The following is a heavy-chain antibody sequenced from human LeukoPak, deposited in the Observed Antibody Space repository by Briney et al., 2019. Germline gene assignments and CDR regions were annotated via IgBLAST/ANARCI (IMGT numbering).Heavy chain of an antibody. Sequence: PSETLSLTCTVSGGSISSGGYYWSWIRQHPGKGLEWIGYIYYSGSTNYSPSLKSRVTISVDTSKSQFSLKVSSVTAADTAVYYCARLGNIAAPGPWGQGTLVTVSS. V-gene: IGHV4-61*08. J-gene: IGHJ5*02. D-gene: IGHD6-13*01. CDR3: ARLGNIAAPGP. CDR2: IYYSGST. CDR1: GGSISSGGYY.